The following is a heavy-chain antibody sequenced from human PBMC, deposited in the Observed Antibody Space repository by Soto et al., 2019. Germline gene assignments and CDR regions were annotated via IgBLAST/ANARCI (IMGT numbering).Heavy chain of an antibody. J-gene: IGHJ3*02. V-gene: IGHV5-51*01. Sequence: RESLKISCKESVYNFTSYCIAWLCQMTGKGLEWMGTIYPCDSDTRYSPSFQGQVTISADKSISTAYLQWRSLKASDTAMYYCARQPGLTLAFDIWGQGTMVTVS. D-gene: IGHD2-21*02. CDR2: IYPCDSDT. CDR1: VYNFTSYC. CDR3: ARQPGLTLAFDI.